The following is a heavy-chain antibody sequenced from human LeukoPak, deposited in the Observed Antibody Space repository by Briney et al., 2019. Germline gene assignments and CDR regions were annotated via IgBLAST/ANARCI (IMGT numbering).Heavy chain of an antibody. CDR3: AKRGPGSPQSGKYYFDY. D-gene: IGHD3-10*01. Sequence: GGSLRLSCAASGFTFSTYGMTWVRQAPGKGLEWISAISGSAATTFYADSVKGRFTISRDNSKNTLYLQMNSLRAEDTAVYYCAKRGPGSPQSGKYYFDYWGQGTLVTVSS. CDR1: GFTFSTYG. CDR2: ISGSAATT. J-gene: IGHJ4*02. V-gene: IGHV3-23*01.